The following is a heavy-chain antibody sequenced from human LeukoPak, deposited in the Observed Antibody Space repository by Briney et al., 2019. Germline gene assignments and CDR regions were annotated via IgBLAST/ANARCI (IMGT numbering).Heavy chain of an antibody. CDR1: GFTFGDYA. J-gene: IGHJ4*02. V-gene: IGHV3-49*04. Sequence: GGSLRLSCAGSGFTFGDYAMSWVRQAPGMGLEWVGFIRNKANGGTPEYDASVEGRFTISRDDSLSIVYLQMNSLETGDTAVYYCTRDYGGNAKQGWGQGIPVTVSS. D-gene: IGHD4-23*01. CDR2: IRNKANGGTP. CDR3: TRDYGGNAKQG.